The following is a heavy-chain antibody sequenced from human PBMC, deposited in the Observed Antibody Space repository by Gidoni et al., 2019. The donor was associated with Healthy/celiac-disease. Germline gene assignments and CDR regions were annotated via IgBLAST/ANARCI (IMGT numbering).Heavy chain of an antibody. CDR3: TTLGPSLLYDSSGLDAFDI. J-gene: IGHJ3*02. V-gene: IGHV3-15*01. CDR1: GLTFSNAW. D-gene: IGHD3-22*01. Sequence: EVQLVESGGGLVKPGGSLRLSCAASGLTFSNAWMSWGRQAPGKGLNWVGRIKSKTDGGTTDYAAPVKGRFTISRDDSKNTLYLQMNSLKTEDTAVYYCTTLGPSLLYDSSGLDAFDIWGQGTMVTVSS. CDR2: IKSKTDGGTT.